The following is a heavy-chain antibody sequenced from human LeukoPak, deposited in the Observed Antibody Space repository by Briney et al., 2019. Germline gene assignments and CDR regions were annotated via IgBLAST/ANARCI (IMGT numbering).Heavy chain of an antibody. CDR2: IDNDGHGI. J-gene: IGHJ6*03. V-gene: IGHV3-74*01. CDR1: GFTFSGYW. D-gene: IGHD3-3*01. Sequence: PGGSLRLSCVTSGFTFSGYWMHWVRQGPEKGLELVSRIDNDGHGIIYADSVKGRLTTSRDNVKNTLYLQMNSLRVEDTAVYYCAAGGGWDPSFGVVTHIDAWGKGTTVVVS. CDR3: AAGGGWDPSFGVVTHIDA.